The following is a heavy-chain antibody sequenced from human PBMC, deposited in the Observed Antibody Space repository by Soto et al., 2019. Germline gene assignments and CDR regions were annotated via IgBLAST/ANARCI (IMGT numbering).Heavy chain of an antibody. Sequence: PGGSLRLSCAASEFTFSSYAMNWVRQAPGKGLEWVSLVSGSGGSTYYADSVKGRFTISRDNSKNTLYLQMSSLRAEDTAVYYCAKLPPRWDGMDVWGQGTTVTVSS. CDR1: EFTFSSYA. CDR3: AKLPPRWDGMDV. V-gene: IGHV3-23*01. CDR2: VSGSGGST. J-gene: IGHJ6*02.